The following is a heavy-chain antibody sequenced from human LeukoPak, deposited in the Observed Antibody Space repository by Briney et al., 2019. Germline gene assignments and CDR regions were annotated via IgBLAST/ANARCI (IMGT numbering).Heavy chain of an antibody. CDR1: GFTFSSYA. CDR3: SKSKGHCRRPNCNALETAAFDI. CDR2: ISGSGGST. D-gene: IGHD2-2*01. V-gene: IGHV3-23*01. Sequence: GGSLRLSCAASGFTFSSYAMSWVRQAPGKGLEWVSAISGSGGSTYYADSVKGRFTISRDNSKNTLYLKMNSLRAQKTAVYYKSKSKGHCRRPNCNALETAAFDIWGHETKVTVS. J-gene: IGHJ3*02.